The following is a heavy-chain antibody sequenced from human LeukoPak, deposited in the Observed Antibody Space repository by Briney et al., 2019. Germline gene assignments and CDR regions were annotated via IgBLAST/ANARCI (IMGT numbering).Heavy chain of an antibody. CDR2: FDPEDGET. J-gene: IGHJ4*02. CDR3: ATSDDFWRGYQYYY. D-gene: IGHD3-3*01. Sequence: ASVKVSCKVSGYTLTELSMHWVRQAPGKGLEWMGGFDPEDGETIYAQKFQGRVTMTEDTSTDTAYMELSSLRSEDTAVYYCATSDDFWRGYQYYYWGQGTLVTVSS. CDR1: GYTLTELS. V-gene: IGHV1-24*01.